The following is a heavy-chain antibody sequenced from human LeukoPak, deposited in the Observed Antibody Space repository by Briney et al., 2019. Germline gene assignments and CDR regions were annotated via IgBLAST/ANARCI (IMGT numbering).Heavy chain of an antibody. Sequence: GGSLRLSCAASGFTFSTYAMHWVRQAPGKGLEWVAVISYDGTNKYYADSVKGRFTISRDNSKNTLYLQMNSLRAEDTAVYYCAKGRAPYSPLNYFDYWGQGTLVTVSS. J-gene: IGHJ4*02. V-gene: IGHV3-30-3*01. D-gene: IGHD2-15*01. CDR1: GFTFSTYA. CDR3: AKGRAPYSPLNYFDY. CDR2: ISYDGTNK.